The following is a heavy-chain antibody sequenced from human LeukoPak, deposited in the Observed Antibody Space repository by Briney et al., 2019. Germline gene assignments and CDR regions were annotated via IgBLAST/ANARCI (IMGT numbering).Heavy chain of an antibody. D-gene: IGHD5-24*01. CDR1: GFTFSSYW. V-gene: IGHV3-7*04. J-gene: IGHJ4*02. CDR2: IKQDGSDK. Sequence: GGSLRLSCVASGFTFSSYWMHWVRQAPGKGLEWVANIKQDGSDKYYVDSVKGRFTISRDNAKNSLYLQMNSLRDEDTAVYYCARAEEQRWGYVDYWGQGTLVTVSS. CDR3: ARAEEQRWGYVDY.